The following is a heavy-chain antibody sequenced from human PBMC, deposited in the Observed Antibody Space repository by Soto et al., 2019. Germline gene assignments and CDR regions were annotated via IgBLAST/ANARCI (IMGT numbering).Heavy chain of an antibody. Sequence: SETLSLTCTVSGGSISSSSYYWGWIRQPPGKGLEWIGSIYYSGSTYYNPSLKSRVTVSVDTSKNQFSLKLSSVTAADSAVYYCARRSNYYGSGSSHPYFDYWGQGTLVTVSS. D-gene: IGHD3-10*01. CDR1: GGSISSSSYY. J-gene: IGHJ4*02. CDR3: ARRSNYYGSGSSHPYFDY. V-gene: IGHV4-39*01. CDR2: IYYSGST.